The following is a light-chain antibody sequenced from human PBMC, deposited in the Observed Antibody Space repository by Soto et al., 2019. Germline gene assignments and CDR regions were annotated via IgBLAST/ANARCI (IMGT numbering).Light chain of an antibody. V-gene: IGLV2-8*01. CDR1: SSDIGDYNY. CDR3: QVWDSSSDHYV. CDR2: EVS. J-gene: IGLJ1*01. Sequence: QSALTQPPSASGSLGQSVTISCTGTSSDIGDYNYVSWYQQHAGKAPKLMIYEVSQRPSGIPERFSGSNSGNTATLTISRVEAGDEADYYCQVWDSSSDHYVFGTGTKLTVL.